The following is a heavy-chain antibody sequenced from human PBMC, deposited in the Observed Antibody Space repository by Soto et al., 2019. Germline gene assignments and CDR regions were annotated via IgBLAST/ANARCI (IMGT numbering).Heavy chain of an antibody. D-gene: IGHD2-8*01. J-gene: IGHJ6*02. CDR1: GGSISSSDHY. Sequence: PSETLSLTCTVSGGSISSSDHYWAWIRQPPGKGLEWIGNIYYNGNTYYRPSLKSRVTISVDTSKNQFSLKLSSVTAADTALYYCARLGGYCTTSCYGYYAMDVWGQGTTVTVSS. V-gene: IGHV4-39*01. CDR2: IYYNGNT. CDR3: ARLGGYCTTSCYGYYAMDV.